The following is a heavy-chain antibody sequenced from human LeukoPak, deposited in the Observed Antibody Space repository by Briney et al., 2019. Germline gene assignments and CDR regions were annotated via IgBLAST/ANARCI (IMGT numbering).Heavy chain of an antibody. V-gene: IGHV3-48*01. CDR3: ARIGFYESSSAFDI. CDR1: GFTFNNYA. D-gene: IGHD3-22*01. CDR2: ISTTTE. Sequence: GGSLRLSCAASGFTFNNYAFNWVSQAPGKGLEWVSYISTTTEYYTDSVKGRFTISRDNDKNSLFLQMNSLGAEDTAVYYCARIGFYESSSAFDIWGQGTMVTVSS. J-gene: IGHJ3*02.